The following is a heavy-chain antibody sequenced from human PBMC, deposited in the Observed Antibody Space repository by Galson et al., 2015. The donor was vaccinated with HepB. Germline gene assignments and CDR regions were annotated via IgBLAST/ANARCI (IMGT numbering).Heavy chain of an antibody. Sequence: TLSLTCSVSGVSISRSYWSWIRQPAGKGLEWIGRIYTSENTNYSPSLKSRVTMSVDTSKNQVSLRLTSVTAADTAVYYCARDTTLGDVVVVPPTMLDNWFDSWGQGTLVTVSS. CDR2: IYTSENT. CDR1: GVSISRSY. V-gene: IGHV4-4*07. J-gene: IGHJ5*01. CDR3: ARDTTLGDVVVVPPTMLDNWFDS. D-gene: IGHD2-2*01.